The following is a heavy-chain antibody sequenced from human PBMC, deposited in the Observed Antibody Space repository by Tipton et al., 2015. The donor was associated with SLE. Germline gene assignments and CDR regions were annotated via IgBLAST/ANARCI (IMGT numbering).Heavy chain of an antibody. Sequence: LRLSCTVSGGSISSSSYYWGWIRQPPGKGLEWIGSIYYSGSTYYNPSLKSRVTISVDTSKNQFSLKLSSVTAADTAVYYCASRGYSYGNPDYWGQGTLVAVSS. J-gene: IGHJ4*02. CDR3: ASRGYSYGNPDY. D-gene: IGHD5-18*01. CDR1: GGSISSSSYY. CDR2: IYYSGST. V-gene: IGHV4-39*07.